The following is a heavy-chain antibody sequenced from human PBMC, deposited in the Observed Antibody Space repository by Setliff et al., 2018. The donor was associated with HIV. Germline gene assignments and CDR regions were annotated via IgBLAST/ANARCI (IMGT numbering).Heavy chain of an antibody. Sequence: ASVKVSCKASAFTFNIYAIHWVRQAPGQGLEWMGYIDANTGIPTYAQALSGRFVFSLDTSVTTAYLQISSLTAEDTAVYYCARDLPLPGIAVAASMGRDYYYSMDVWGQGTTVTVSS. CDR2: IDANTGIP. CDR1: AFTFNIYA. D-gene: IGHD6-19*01. J-gene: IGHJ6*02. V-gene: IGHV7-4-1*02. CDR3: ARDLPLPGIAVAASMGRDYYYSMDV.